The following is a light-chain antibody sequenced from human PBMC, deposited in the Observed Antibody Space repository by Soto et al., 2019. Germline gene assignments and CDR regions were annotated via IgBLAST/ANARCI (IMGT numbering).Light chain of an antibody. CDR1: SSNIGTGY. J-gene: IGLJ2*01. CDR3: ASWDDRLTVG. Sequence: QSVLTQPPSASGTPGQTVTISCSGSSSNIGTGYVYWYQQRPGSAPKFLIYRNSLRPSGVPDRFSGSKSGTSASLAIGGLRSEDEADYYCASWDDRLTVGFGGGTKLTVL. V-gene: IGLV1-47*01. CDR2: RNS.